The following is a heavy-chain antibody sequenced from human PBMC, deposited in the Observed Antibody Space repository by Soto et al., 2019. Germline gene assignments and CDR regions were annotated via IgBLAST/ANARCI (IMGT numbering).Heavy chain of an antibody. J-gene: IGHJ6*02. CDR1: GGSVSSGSYY. CDR2: IYYSGST. Sequence: SEPLSLTCTVSGGSVSSGSYYWSWIRQPPGKGLEWIGYIYYSGSTNYNPSLKSRVTISVDTSKNQFSLKLSSVTAADTAVYYCARIPYDILTGYGYYGMDVWGQGTTVTVSS. CDR3: ARIPYDILTGYGYYGMDV. V-gene: IGHV4-61*01. D-gene: IGHD3-9*01.